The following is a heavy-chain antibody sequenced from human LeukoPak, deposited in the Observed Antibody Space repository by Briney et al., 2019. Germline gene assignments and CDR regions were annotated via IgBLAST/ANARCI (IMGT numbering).Heavy chain of an antibody. CDR2: VSYDVNNK. V-gene: IGHV3-30-3*01. J-gene: IGHJ4*02. CDR3: ARDLGGGYSKDWHGVDY. CDR1: GFTFSGYT. Sequence: LPGGSLRLSCAASGFTFSGYTMHWVRQAPGKGLEWVAVVSYDVNNKYYTDSVKGRFTISRDNSKNTLYLQMNSLRDEDTAVYYCARDLGGGYSKDWHGVDYWGQGTLVTVAS. D-gene: IGHD6-13*01.